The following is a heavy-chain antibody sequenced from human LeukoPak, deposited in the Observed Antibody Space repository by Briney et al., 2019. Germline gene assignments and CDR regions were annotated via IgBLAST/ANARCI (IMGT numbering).Heavy chain of an antibody. CDR1: GGSFSGYY. Sequence: SETLSLTCAVYGGSFSGYYWSWIRQPPGKGPEWIGEINHSGSTNYNPSLKSRVTISVDTPKNQFSLKLSFVTAADTAVYYCARGGGMYGSGSYEGEDFDYWGQGTLVTVSS. J-gene: IGHJ4*02. D-gene: IGHD3-10*01. CDR2: INHSGST. V-gene: IGHV4-34*01. CDR3: ARGGGMYGSGSYEGEDFDY.